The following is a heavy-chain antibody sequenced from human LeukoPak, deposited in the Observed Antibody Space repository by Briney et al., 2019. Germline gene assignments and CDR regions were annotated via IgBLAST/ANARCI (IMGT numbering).Heavy chain of an antibody. J-gene: IGHJ5*02. Sequence: SETLSLTCTVSGYSIIRDYYWGWIRQPPGKELEWIGSIYHTGTTYYNPSLRSRVTISVDTSKNQFSLKLNSMTAADTAVYYCARAPKGTLHLPSYHWFDPRGQGTPVTVSS. CDR2: IYHTGTT. CDR1: GYSIIRDYY. D-gene: IGHD1-7*01. V-gene: IGHV4-38-2*02. CDR3: ARAPKGTLHLPSYHWFDP.